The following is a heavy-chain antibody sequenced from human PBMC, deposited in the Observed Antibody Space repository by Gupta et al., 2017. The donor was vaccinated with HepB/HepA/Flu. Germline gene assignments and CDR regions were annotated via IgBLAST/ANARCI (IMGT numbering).Heavy chain of an antibody. CDR3: ARGHYYGSGSYYRGKYYFDY. CDR1: GGTFSSYA. D-gene: IGHD3-10*01. CDR2: IIPIFGTA. V-gene: IGHV1-69*01. J-gene: IGHJ4*02. Sequence: QVQLVQSGAEVKKPGASVKVSCKASGGTFSSYAISWVRQAPGHGLEWMGGIIPIFGTANYAQKFQGRVTITADESTSTAYMELSSLRSEDTAVYYCARGHYYGSGSYYRGKYYFDYWGQGTLVTVSS.